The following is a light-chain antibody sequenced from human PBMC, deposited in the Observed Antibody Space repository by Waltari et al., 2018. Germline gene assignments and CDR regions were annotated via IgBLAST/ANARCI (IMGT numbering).Light chain of an antibody. V-gene: IGLV2-14*03. CDR1: SSDVGGPNS. Sequence: QSALTQPASVSGSPGQWITISCSGTSSDVGGPNSVSWFQQYPGKAPKLLIYDFGKWAYRVSNGFSASKSGDTASHTIYEVQAGYEADYCYSSYRRGGTYVFGTGTKVTVL. J-gene: IGLJ1*01. CDR3: SSYRRGGTYV. CDR2: DFG.